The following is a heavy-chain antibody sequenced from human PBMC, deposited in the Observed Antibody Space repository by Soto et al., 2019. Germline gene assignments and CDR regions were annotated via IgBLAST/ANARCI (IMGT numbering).Heavy chain of an antibody. CDR2: IIPIFGTA. Sequence: QVQLVQSGAEVKKPGSSVKVSCEASGGTFSSYAISWVRQAPGQGLEWMGGIIPIFGTANYEQKFQGRVTITADESTSTAYMELSSLRSEDTAVYYCAREVVATGHVSHYYYGMDVWGQGTTVTVSS. D-gene: IGHD5-12*01. CDR1: GGTFSSYA. V-gene: IGHV1-69*12. J-gene: IGHJ6*02. CDR3: AREVVATGHVSHYYYGMDV.